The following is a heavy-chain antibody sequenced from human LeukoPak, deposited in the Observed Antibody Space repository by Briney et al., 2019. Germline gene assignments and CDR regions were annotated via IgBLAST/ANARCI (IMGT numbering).Heavy chain of an antibody. CDR2: IYYSGST. Sequence: SETLSLTCTVSGGSISSSSYYWGWIRQPPGKGLKWIGSIYYSGSTYYNPSLKSRVTISVDTSKNQFPLKLSSVTAADTAVYYCARLRHPNYWGQGTLVTVSS. V-gene: IGHV4-39*01. J-gene: IGHJ4*02. CDR3: ARLRHPNY. CDR1: GGSISSSSYY.